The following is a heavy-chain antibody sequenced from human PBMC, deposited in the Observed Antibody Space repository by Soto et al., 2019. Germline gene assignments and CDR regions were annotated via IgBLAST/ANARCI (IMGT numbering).Heavy chain of an antibody. CDR1: GGSFDITSSY. CDR2: IYYSGST. Sequence: LQLQESGPGLVKPSETLSLTCTVSGGSFDITSSYWAWVRQPPGKGLEWIAYIYYSGSTYYNPSLKSRITISVDTSTNQLSLRLSSVTAADTAVYYCATIPIVGTKPYYFNYWGQGTLVTVSS. CDR3: ATIPIVGTKPYYFNY. J-gene: IGHJ4*02. D-gene: IGHD1-1*01. V-gene: IGHV4-39*01.